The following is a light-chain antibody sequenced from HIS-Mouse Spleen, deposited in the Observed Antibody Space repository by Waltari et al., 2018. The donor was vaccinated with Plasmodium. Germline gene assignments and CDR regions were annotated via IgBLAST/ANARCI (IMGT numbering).Light chain of an antibody. CDR3: YSAADNKRV. CDR1: VLAKKY. CDR2: KDS. J-gene: IGLJ3*02. Sequence: SYELTQPSSVSVSPGQTARITCSGDVLAKKYARWFQQKPGQAPVLVIYKDSERPSGIPERFSGSSSGTTVTLTISGAQVEDEADYYGYSAADNKRVFGGGTKLTVL. V-gene: IGLV3-27*01.